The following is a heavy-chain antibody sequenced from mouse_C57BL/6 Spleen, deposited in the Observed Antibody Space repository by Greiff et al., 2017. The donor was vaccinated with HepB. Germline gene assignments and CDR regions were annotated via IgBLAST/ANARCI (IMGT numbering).Heavy chain of an antibody. V-gene: IGHV1-26*01. Sequence: VQLQQSGPELVKPGASVKISCKASGYTFTDYYMNWVKQSHGKSLEWIGDINPNNGGTSYNQKFKGKATLTVDKSSSTAYMELRSLTSEDSAVYYCARRGPTGYYAMDYWGQGTSVTVSS. CDR2: INPNNGGT. CDR3: ARRGPTGYYAMDY. J-gene: IGHJ4*01. D-gene: IGHD1-1*01. CDR1: GYTFTDYY.